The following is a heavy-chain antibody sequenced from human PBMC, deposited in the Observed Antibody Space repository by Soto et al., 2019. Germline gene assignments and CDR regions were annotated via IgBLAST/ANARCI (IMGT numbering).Heavy chain of an antibody. Sequence: AETLSLTCIVSGESISSSSYYWGWIRQPPGKGLEWIGSIYYSGRTYYNPSFKSRVTISIDTSKNQFSLKLSSVTATDPAVYYCARQRTTVVTQAYFDHWGQGALVTVSS. CDR3: ARQRTTVVTQAYFDH. V-gene: IGHV4-39*01. CDR1: GESISSSSYY. D-gene: IGHD2-21*02. J-gene: IGHJ4*02. CDR2: IYYSGRT.